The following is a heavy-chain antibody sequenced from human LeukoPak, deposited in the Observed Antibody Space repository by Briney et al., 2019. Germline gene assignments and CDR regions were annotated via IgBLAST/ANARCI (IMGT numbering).Heavy chain of an antibody. CDR3: ARLHAYGAFDI. D-gene: IGHD3-10*01. CDR2: IYYSGTT. Sequence: SETLSLTCTVSGGTISSYFWTWIRQPPGKGLEWMGYIYYSGTTNYNPSLKSRVSMSVDTSKNQFSLKLSSVTAADTAVYYCARLHAYGAFDIWGQGTMVTVSS. V-gene: IGHV4-59*12. CDR1: GGTISSYF. J-gene: IGHJ3*02.